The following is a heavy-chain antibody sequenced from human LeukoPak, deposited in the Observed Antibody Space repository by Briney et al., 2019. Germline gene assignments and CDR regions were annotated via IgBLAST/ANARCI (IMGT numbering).Heavy chain of an antibody. Sequence: GSLRLSCAASGFTFSDYYMSWIRQPPGKGLEWIGEINHSGSTNYNPSLKSRVTISVDTSKNQFSLKLSSVTAADTAVYYCARALSRTMVRVSYYFDYWGQGTLVTVSS. V-gene: IGHV4-34*01. J-gene: IGHJ4*02. CDR3: ARALSRTMVRVSYYFDY. CDR1: GFTFSDYY. CDR2: INHSGST. D-gene: IGHD3-10*01.